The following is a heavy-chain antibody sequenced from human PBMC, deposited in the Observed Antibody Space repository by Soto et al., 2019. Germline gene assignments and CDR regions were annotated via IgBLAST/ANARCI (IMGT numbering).Heavy chain of an antibody. CDR3: ARGRGPSGSYFDY. Sequence: QVQLVQSGAEVKKPGASVKVSCKASGYTFTSYAMHWVRQAPGQRLEWMGWINAGNGNTKYSQKFQGRVTITRDTSASTAYMELSSLRSEDTAVDYCARGRGPSGSYFDYWGQGTLVTVSS. D-gene: IGHD3-10*01. CDR1: GYTFTSYA. CDR2: INAGNGNT. V-gene: IGHV1-3*01. J-gene: IGHJ4*02.